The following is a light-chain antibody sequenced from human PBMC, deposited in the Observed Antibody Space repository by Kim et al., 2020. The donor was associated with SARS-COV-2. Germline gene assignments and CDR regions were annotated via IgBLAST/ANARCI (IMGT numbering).Light chain of an antibody. J-gene: IGKJ5*01. CDR1: QSVSNSY. V-gene: IGKV3-20*01. CDR3: QQYGRSPTT. CDR2: GAS. Sequence: FPGESALPSCRAMQSVSNSYLAWYPPQPGQFPRLLIHGASSRATGVPDRFRGGGSGTDFTLTITRLEPEDFAVYYCQQYGRSPTTFGQGTRPEIK.